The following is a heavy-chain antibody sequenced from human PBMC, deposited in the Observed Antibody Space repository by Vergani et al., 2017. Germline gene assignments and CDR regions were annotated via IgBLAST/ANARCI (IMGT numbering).Heavy chain of an antibody. CDR2: IYYTGIA. V-gene: IGHV4-39*01. D-gene: IGHD3-10*01. CDR3: ARHNSVHYNASYYGLGV. Sequence: QLQLHKSGPGLVKPSETLSVTCILSGGSISSSSHFWGWLRQTPGKGMECIGSIYYTGIAYSHPCRKSRVSISVDASKNHFSLKLNSATAADSAVYYCARHNSVHYNASYYGLGVWGQGTTVTVSS. J-gene: IGHJ6*02. CDR1: GGSISSSSHF.